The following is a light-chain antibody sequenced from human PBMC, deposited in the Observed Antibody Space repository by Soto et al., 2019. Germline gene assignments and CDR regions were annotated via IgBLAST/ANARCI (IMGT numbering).Light chain of an antibody. J-gene: IGKJ1*01. CDR2: GAS. CDR3: QPYHTSPVT. Sequence: EIVLTQSPGTLSLSPGERATLSCRASQRVSSGYLAWYQQKPGQTPRLLIYGASGRATGIPDRFSGSGSGTDFTLTISRLEPEDFAVYYCQPYHTSPVTFGQGTKVDIK. CDR1: QRVSSGY. V-gene: IGKV3-20*01.